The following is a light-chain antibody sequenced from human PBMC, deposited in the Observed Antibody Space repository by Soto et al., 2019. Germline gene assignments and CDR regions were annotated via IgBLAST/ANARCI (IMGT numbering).Light chain of an antibody. CDR3: QQYDTWPS. CDR1: QSVSSN. V-gene: IGKV3-15*01. CDR2: GAS. Sequence: ILVTQSTGTLSLSPGERATLSCRASQSVSSNLAWYQQKPGQAPRLLIYGASTRATGIPARFSASGSGTDFTLTISSLQSEDFAIYYCQQYDTWPSFGQGTRLEIK. J-gene: IGKJ5*01.